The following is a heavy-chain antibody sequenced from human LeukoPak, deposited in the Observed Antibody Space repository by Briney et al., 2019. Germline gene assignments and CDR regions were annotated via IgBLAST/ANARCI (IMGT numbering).Heavy chain of an antibody. D-gene: IGHD3-22*01. CDR1: GFTFSSYS. CDR2: ISSSSSTI. J-gene: IGHJ4*02. CDR3: ARAMIVVSNQFDY. V-gene: IGHV3-48*04. Sequence: GGSLRLSCAASGFTFSSYSMNWVRQAPGKGLEWVSYISSSSSTIYYADSVKGRFTISRDNAKNTLYLQMNSLRAEDTAVYYCARAMIVVSNQFDYWGQGTLVTVSS.